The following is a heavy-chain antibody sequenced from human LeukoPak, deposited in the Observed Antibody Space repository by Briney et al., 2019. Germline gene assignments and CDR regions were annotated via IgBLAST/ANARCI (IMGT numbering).Heavy chain of an antibody. CDR1: GYTFTGYY. Sequence: ASVKVSCKASGYTFTGYYMHWVRQAPGQGREWMGWINPNSGGTNYAQKFQGRVTMTRDTSISTAYMELSRLRSDDTAVYYCARDWSLRFYDSSGYSYAFDIWGQGTMVTVSS. J-gene: IGHJ3*02. D-gene: IGHD3-22*01. V-gene: IGHV1-2*02. CDR2: INPNSGGT. CDR3: ARDWSLRFYDSSGYSYAFDI.